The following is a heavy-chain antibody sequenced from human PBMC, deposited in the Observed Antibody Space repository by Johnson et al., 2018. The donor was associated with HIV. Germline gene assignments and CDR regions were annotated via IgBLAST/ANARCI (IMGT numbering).Heavy chain of an antibody. Sequence: VQLVESGGGLVQPGGSLRLSCAASGFTFGSYGMHWVRQAPGKGLEWVSVINSGGSTYYADSVKGRFTISRDNSKNTLYLQMNSLRAEDTAVYYCARPTISFQWELQGGIDAFDIWGQGTMVTVSS. J-gene: IGHJ3*02. D-gene: IGHD1-26*01. CDR2: INSGGST. CDR3: ARPTISFQWELQGGIDAFDI. V-gene: IGHV3-66*01. CDR1: GFTFGSYG.